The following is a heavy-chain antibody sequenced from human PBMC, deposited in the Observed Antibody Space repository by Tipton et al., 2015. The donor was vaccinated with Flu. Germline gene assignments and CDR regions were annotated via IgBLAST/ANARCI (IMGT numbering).Heavy chain of an antibody. V-gene: IGHV4-39*07. CDR2: IFHSGNT. J-gene: IGHJ5*01. D-gene: IGHD4-11*01. CDR3: ARRDYSNYVSEPKNWFDS. Sequence: LSLTCSVSGSSIRSSNYYWGWIRQPPGKGLEWIGNIFHSGNTYHNPSLKSRVTISVDTSKNHFSLKLSSVTAADTAVYYCARRDYSNYVSEPKNWFDSWGQGALVIVSS. CDR1: GSSIRSSNYY.